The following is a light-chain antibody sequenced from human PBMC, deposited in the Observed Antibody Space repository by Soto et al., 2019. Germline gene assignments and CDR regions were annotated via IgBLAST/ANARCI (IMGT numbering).Light chain of an antibody. CDR3: TAWDDSLNVVV. Sequence: QSAVTQPPSASGPPGQRVTISCSGSTSNIGRNPVHWYQHLPGTAPKLLIYNVNQWPSGVPDRFSASKSGTSASLAISGLQSDDEAHYYCTAWDDSLNVVVFGGGTKLTVL. V-gene: IGLV1-44*01. CDR1: TSNIGRNP. J-gene: IGLJ2*01. CDR2: NVN.